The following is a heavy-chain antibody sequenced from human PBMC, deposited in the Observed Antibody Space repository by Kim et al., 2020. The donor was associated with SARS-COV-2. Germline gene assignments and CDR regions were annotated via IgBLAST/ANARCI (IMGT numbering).Heavy chain of an antibody. V-gene: IGHV4-59*01. CDR2: T. J-gene: IGHJ5*02. Sequence: TNYNPSLKSRVTISVDTSKNQFSLKLSSVTTADTAVYYCARAYSNNCFDPWGQGTLVTVSS. D-gene: IGHD4-4*01. CDR3: ARAYSNNCFDP.